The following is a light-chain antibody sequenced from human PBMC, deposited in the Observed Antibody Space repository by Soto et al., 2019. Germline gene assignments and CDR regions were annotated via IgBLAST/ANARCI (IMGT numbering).Light chain of an antibody. CDR2: KVS. J-gene: IGKJ1*01. Sequence: DVVMTQSPLSLPVTLGQPASISCRSSQSLVHSDGNTYLNWFQQRPGQSPRRLIYKVSNRDSGVPGRFSGSGSGTDFKLKISRVEAEDVGVYYCMQGIHWSWTFGQGTKVEI. CDR1: QSLVHSDGNTY. CDR3: MQGIHWSWT. V-gene: IGKV2-30*02.